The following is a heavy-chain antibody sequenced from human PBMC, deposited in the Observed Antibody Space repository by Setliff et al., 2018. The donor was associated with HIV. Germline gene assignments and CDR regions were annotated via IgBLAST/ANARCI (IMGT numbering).Heavy chain of an antibody. CDR3: ARHAGSGARDDAFDI. CDR2: IYHTGST. D-gene: IGHD6-19*01. CDR1: DYSISSGFY. Sequence: SETLSLTCAVSDYSISSGFYWGWIRQPPGKGLEWIGSIYHTGSTYYNPSLKSRVTMSVDTSKNRFSLKLSSVTAADTAIFYCARHAGSGARDDAFDIWGQGPLVTV. V-gene: IGHV4-38-2*01. J-gene: IGHJ3*02.